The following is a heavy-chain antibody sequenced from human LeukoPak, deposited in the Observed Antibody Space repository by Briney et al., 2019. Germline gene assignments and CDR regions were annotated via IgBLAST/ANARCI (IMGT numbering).Heavy chain of an antibody. CDR1: GGSISSGDYY. D-gene: IGHD3-10*01. Sequence: SETLSLTCTVSGGSISSGDYYWSWIRQPPGKGLEWIGYMYYSGTTYYNPSLKSRVTISVDTSKNQFSLKMSSVTAADTAVYYCAREPITMVRGVIITNWFDPWGQGTLVTVSS. CDR2: MYYSGTT. V-gene: IGHV4-30-4*01. J-gene: IGHJ5*02. CDR3: AREPITMVRGVIITNWFDP.